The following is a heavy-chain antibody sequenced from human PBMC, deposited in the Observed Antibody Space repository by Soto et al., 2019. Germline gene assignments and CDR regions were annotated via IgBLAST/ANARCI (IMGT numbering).Heavy chain of an antibody. Sequence: QVVLQESGPGLVKPSETLSLTCSVSGRSIPSYYWSWVRQPPWKGLEWIGYIYDNGITSQNPSLKSRVTMSAYTSQNQFSLKLTSVTGADTAVYYCARTYDSNGYANELDSWGQGILVTVTS. J-gene: IGHJ4*02. CDR1: GRSIPSYY. CDR3: ARTYDSNGYANELDS. V-gene: IGHV4-59*01. CDR2: IYDNGIT. D-gene: IGHD3-22*01.